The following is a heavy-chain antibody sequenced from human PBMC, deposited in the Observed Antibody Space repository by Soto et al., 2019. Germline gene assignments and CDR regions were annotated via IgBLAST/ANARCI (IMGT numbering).Heavy chain of an antibody. D-gene: IGHD2-21*02. CDR3: TRGVVVTAIPYYYYRLDV. CDR1: GGTFKMYA. V-gene: IGHV1-69*01. Sequence: QVQLVQSGAEVRKPGSAVRVSCKASGGTFKMYAMNWVRQAPGQGLEWMAGIIPIFDTPRYAQKFQGRVTITVDESTTTAYMELSGLRSEDTATYYCTRGVVVTAIPYYYYRLDVWGQGTTVTVSS. J-gene: IGHJ6*02. CDR2: IIPIFDTP.